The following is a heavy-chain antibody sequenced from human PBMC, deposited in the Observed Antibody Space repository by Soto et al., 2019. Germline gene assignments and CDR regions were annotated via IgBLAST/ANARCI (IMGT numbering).Heavy chain of an antibody. CDR1: GYTFTSYY. D-gene: IGHD3-9*01. Sequence: ASVKVSCKASGYTFTSYYMHWVRQAPGQGLEWMGIINPSGGSTSYAQKFQGRVTMTRDTSTSTVYMELSSLRSEDTAVYYCARFFAYYDILTGYYYYGMDVWGQGTTVTSP. CDR3: ARFFAYYDILTGYYYYGMDV. J-gene: IGHJ6*02. CDR2: INPSGGST. V-gene: IGHV1-46*01.